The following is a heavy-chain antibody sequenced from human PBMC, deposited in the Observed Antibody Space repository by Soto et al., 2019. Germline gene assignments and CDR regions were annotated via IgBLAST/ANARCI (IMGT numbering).Heavy chain of an antibody. CDR3: ARGHCTNGVCWSYYYYSYMDV. CDR2: INHSGST. Sequence: QVQLQQWGAGLLKPSETLSLTWAVYGGSFSGYYWSWIRQPPGKGLEWMGEINHSGSTNYNPSLKSRVTLSVDTSKNQSSLKLSSVTAADTAVYYCARGHCTNGVCWSYYYYSYMDVWGKGTTVTVSS. D-gene: IGHD2-8*01. V-gene: IGHV4-34*01. CDR1: GGSFSGYY. J-gene: IGHJ6*03.